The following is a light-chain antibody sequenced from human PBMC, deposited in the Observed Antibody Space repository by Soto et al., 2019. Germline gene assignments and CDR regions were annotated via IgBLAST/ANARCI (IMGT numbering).Light chain of an antibody. V-gene: IGKV3-11*01. CDR2: DAS. Sequence: EIVLTQSPATLSLSPGERATLSCRASQSVSSYLAWYQQKPGQAPRLLIYDASNRATGIPARFSGSGSGTDFTLTISCLEPEYFAVYYCQQRSNWPPGNTFGGGTKVEIK. CDR3: QQRSNWPPGNT. CDR1: QSVSSY. J-gene: IGKJ4*01.